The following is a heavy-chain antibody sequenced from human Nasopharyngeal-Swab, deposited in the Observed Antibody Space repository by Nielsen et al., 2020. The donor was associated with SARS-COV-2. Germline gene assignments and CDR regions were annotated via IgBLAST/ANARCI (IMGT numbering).Heavy chain of an antibody. D-gene: IGHD6-13*01. V-gene: IGHV4-39*01. Sequence: SETLSLTCTVSGASIAYSTFYWGLIRQPPGKGLEWIGNIYYNGNTYQNPSLKSRLTISVDKSKNQFSLQLSSVTAADTAVYYCVKSSSWYYFDYWAQGTQVTVSS. J-gene: IGHJ4*02. CDR1: GASIAYSTFY. CDR2: IYYNGNT. CDR3: VKSSSWYYFDY.